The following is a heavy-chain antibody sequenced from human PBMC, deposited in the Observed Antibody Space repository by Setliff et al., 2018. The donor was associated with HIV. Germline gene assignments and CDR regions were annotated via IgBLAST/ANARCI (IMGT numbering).Heavy chain of an antibody. V-gene: IGHV4-4*07. CDR3: ARGFSSAFFHEFFDY. CDR1: GDSMNDYY. D-gene: IGHD3-22*01. CDR2: VYNSGST. J-gene: IGHJ4*02. Sequence: SETLSLTWTVSGDSMNDYYWSWTRQTAGKGLEWIGRVYNSGSTNYNPSFMSRVSISVDTSKSQFSLKLRSVTAADTAVYFCARGFSSAFFHEFFDYWGQGTLVTVSS.